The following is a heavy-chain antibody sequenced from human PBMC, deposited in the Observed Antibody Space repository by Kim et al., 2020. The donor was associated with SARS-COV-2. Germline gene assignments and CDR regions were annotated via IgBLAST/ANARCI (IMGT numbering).Heavy chain of an antibody. J-gene: IGHJ6*02. CDR1: GYTFTSYY. V-gene: IGHV1-46*01. CDR2: INPSGGST. CDR3: ARVRKGSGWHPRSYYYYGMDV. D-gene: IGHD6-19*01. Sequence: ASVKVSCKASGYTFTSYYMHWVRQAPGQGLEWMGIINPSGGSTSYAQKFQGRVTMTRDTYTSTVYMELSSLRSEDTAVYYCARVRKGSGWHPRSYYYYGMDVWGQGTTVTVSS.